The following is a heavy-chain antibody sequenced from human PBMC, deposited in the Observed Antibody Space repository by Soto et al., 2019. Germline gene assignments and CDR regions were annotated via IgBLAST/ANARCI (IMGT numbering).Heavy chain of an antibody. Sequence: QVQQLESGPGLVKPWDTLSLTCTVSGAYVSDFSWSWIRQPAGKGLEWIGRITVNGITQYTPSFRSRVTMSMDTSRNQCSLNLQSATAADTARYYCARESGENWTYEAHWGQGTLVTVSS. CDR3: ARESGENWTYEAH. CDR1: GAYVSDFS. J-gene: IGHJ1*01. D-gene: IGHD1-7*01. V-gene: IGHV4-4*07. CDR2: ITVNGIT.